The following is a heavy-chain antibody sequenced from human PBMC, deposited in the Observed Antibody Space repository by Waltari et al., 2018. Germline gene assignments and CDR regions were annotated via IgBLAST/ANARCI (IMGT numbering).Heavy chain of an antibody. D-gene: IGHD2-2*01. J-gene: IGHJ4*02. CDR2: VHHSGKT. Sequence: QVQLQESGQGLVKPSGTLSLTCAVSGDSISGNYWWSWVRQSPEKGLEWIGQVHHSGKTHYNPSHQSRVAISLDKPKNHFSLNLNSVTAADTAIYYCAGDRAIGLFFDYWGRGTLVTVSS. CDR1: GDSISGNYW. V-gene: IGHV4-4*02. CDR3: AGDRAIGLFFDY.